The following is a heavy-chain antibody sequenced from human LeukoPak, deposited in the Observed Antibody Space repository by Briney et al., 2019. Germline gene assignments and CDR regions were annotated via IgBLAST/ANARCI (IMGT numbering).Heavy chain of an antibody. CDR1: GGSISSGGYS. V-gene: IGHV4-30-2*01. Sequence: SETLSLTCAVSGGSISSGGYSWSWIRQPPGKGLEWIGYIYHSGGTYYNPSLKSRVTISVDRSKNQFSLKLSSVTAADTAVYYCARGYYYDSSGYIPDYFDYWGQGTLVTVSS. CDR3: ARGYYYDSSGYIPDYFDY. D-gene: IGHD3-22*01. J-gene: IGHJ4*02. CDR2: IYHSGGT.